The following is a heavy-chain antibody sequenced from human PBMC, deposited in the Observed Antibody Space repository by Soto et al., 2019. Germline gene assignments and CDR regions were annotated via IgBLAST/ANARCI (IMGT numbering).Heavy chain of an antibody. CDR2: IRSKAFGGTA. Sequence: EVQLVESGGDLVKPGRSLRVSCTTSGFNFGEYAMSWVRQAPGKGLEWVGHIRSKAFGGTAEYAASVKGRFSISRDDSKSIAYLQMHTPETEETAVDYFTRPPPHPRPAFDVWGQGTLVTVAS. CDR3: TRPPPHPRPAFDV. V-gene: IGHV3-49*04. CDR1: GFNFGEYA. J-gene: IGHJ4*02.